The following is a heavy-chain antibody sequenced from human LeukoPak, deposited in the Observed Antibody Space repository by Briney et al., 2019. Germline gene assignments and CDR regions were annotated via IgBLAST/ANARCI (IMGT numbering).Heavy chain of an antibody. CDR1: GYTFTSYA. V-gene: IGHV1-18*01. J-gene: IGHJ6*03. D-gene: IGHD1-26*01. CDR3: ARDTTNYYYYMDV. Sequence: ASVKVSCKASGYTFTSYAMNWVRQAPGQGLEWMGWISAYNGNTNYAQKLQGRVTMTTDTSTSTAYMELRSLRSDDTAVYYCARDTTNYYYYMDVWGKGTTVTVSS. CDR2: ISAYNGNT.